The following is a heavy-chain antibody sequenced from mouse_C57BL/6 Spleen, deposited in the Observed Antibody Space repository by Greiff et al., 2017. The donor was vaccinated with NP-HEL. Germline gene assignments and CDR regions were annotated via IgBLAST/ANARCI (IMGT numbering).Heavy chain of an antibody. CDR1: GYSITSGYD. D-gene: IGHD2-12*01. CDR2: ISYSGST. CDR3: ARERPTIRYYAMDY. Sequence: EVKLVESGPGMVKPSQSLSLTCTVTGYSITSGYDWHWIRHFPGNKLEWMGYISYSGSTNYNPSLKSRISITHATSKNHFFLKLNSVTTEDTATYYCARERPTIRYYAMDYWGQGTSVTVSS. V-gene: IGHV3-1*01. J-gene: IGHJ4*01.